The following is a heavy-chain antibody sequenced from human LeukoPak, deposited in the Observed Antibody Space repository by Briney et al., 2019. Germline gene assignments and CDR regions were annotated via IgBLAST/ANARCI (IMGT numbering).Heavy chain of an antibody. D-gene: IGHD3-3*01. CDR2: ISWNSGSI. V-gene: IGHV3-9*01. CDR1: GFTFDDYA. J-gene: IGHJ4*02. Sequence: SLRLSCAASGFTFDDYAMHWVRQAPGKGLEWVSGISWNSGSIGYADSVKGRFTISRDNAKNSLYLQMNSLRAEDTALYYCAKGLRFLEWLTDFDYWGQGTLVTVSS. CDR3: AKGLRFLEWLTDFDY.